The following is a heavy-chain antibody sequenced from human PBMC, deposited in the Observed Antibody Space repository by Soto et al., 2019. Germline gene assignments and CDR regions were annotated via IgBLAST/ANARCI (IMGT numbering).Heavy chain of an antibody. CDR2: IYSGETT. CDR3: TRDGRGLGRLSLFEY. J-gene: IGHJ4*02. CDR1: VFKVNSDY. D-gene: IGHD2-21*02. V-gene: IGHV3-53*01. Sequence: PGGSLRLACAASVFKVNSDYMNWVRQTPGKGLEWVASIYSGETTYYADSVRGRFTISSDKSKNTLYFQLSSLRIEDTAVYYCTRDGRGLGRLSLFEYWGQGVLVTVSS.